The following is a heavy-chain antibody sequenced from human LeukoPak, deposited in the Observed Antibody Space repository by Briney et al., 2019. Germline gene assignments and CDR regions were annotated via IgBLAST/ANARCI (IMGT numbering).Heavy chain of an antibody. J-gene: IGHJ4*02. Sequence: GGSLRLSCATSGFTFSSYWMSWVRQAPGKGLEWVADIKEDGSEKYYVDSVKGRFTISRDNAKNTLFLQMNSLRAEDTAVYYCARSQGLGQQPYWGQGTLVTVSS. CDR1: GFTFSSYW. V-gene: IGHV3-7*01. D-gene: IGHD6-13*01. CDR3: ARSQGLGQQPY. CDR2: IKEDGSEK.